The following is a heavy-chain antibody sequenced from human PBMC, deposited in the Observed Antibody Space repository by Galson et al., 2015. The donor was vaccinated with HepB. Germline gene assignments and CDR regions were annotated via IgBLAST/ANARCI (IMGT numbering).Heavy chain of an antibody. V-gene: IGHV1-18*04. J-gene: IGHJ4*02. CDR2: ISAYNGNT. Sequence: SVKVSCKASGYTFTSYGISWVRQAPGQGLEWMGWISAYNGNTNYAQKLQGRVTMTTDTSTSTAYMELRSLRSDDTAVYYCARDIDPHYYGSGSYYNRRGGVDYWGQGTLVTVSS. CDR3: ARDIDPHYYGSGSYYNRRGGVDY. D-gene: IGHD3-10*01. CDR1: GYTFTSYG.